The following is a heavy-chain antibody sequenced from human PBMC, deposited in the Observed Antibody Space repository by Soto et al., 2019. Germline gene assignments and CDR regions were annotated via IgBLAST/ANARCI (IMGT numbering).Heavy chain of an antibody. CDR1: GFTFSNFG. V-gene: IGHV3-30*18. CDR2: ISSDGSDK. Sequence: QVQLVESGGGVVQPGRSLRLSCAASGFTFSNFGMHWVRQAPGKGLEWVAVISSDGSDKYYSDSVKGRFTISRDNSKNKLFLQMNSLRVEDTAVYYCAKGSDVARQELDYWGQGTLVTVSS. J-gene: IGHJ4*02. D-gene: IGHD3-16*01. CDR3: AKGSDVARQELDY.